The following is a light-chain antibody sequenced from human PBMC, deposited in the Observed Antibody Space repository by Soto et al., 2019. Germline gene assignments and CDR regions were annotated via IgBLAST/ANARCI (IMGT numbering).Light chain of an antibody. CDR2: DAS. V-gene: IGKV3-11*01. CDR3: QQRSNWPST. J-gene: IGKJ4*01. CDR1: QSVSTY. Sequence: EIVLTQSPVTLSLSPGERATLSCRASQSVSTYLAWYQQNPGRAPRLLIYDASSRATGIPARFSGSGSGTDFTLTISSLEPEDFAVYYCQQRSNWPSTFGGGTKVESK.